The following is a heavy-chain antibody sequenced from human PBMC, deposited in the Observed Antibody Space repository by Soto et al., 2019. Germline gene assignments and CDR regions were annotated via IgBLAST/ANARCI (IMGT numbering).Heavy chain of an antibody. Sequence: SETLSLIWTVAGGTISSYYWSWIRQPPGKGLEWIGYIYYSGSTNYNPSLKSRVTISVDTSKNQFSLKLSSVTAADTAVYYCARGRRFPWLTFDIWGQRTMVTVSS. D-gene: IGHD3-3*01. CDR3: ARGRRFPWLTFDI. CDR2: IYYSGST. CDR1: GGTISSYY. J-gene: IGHJ3*02. V-gene: IGHV4-59*01.